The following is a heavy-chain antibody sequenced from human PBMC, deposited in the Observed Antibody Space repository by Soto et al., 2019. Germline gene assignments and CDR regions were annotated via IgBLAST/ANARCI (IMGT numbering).Heavy chain of an antibody. V-gene: IGHV4-34*01. D-gene: IGHD3-22*01. CDR2: MYYSGST. Sequence: SETLPLTCAVYGGSFSGYYWTSIRQPPGKGLEWIAYMYYSGSTYYNPSLQSRATISADTSKNQFSLRLTSVTAADTAVYFCARTLGPRGSDYDGSDYRWTIDYWGQGTLVTV. CDR1: GGSFSGYY. CDR3: ARTLGPRGSDYDGSDYRWTIDY. J-gene: IGHJ4*02.